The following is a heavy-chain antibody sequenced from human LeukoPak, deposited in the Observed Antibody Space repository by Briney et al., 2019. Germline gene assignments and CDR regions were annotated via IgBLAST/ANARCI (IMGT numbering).Heavy chain of an antibody. CDR1: GGTFSSYA. J-gene: IGHJ4*02. CDR2: ISAYNGNT. Sequence: ASVKVSCKASGGTFSSYAISWVRQAPGQGLEWMGWISAYNGNTNYAQKLQGRVTMTTDTSTSTAYMELRSLRSDDTAVYYCARVRGYSYGLRSYYFDYWGQGTLVTVSS. V-gene: IGHV1-18*01. D-gene: IGHD5-18*01. CDR3: ARVRGYSYGLRSYYFDY.